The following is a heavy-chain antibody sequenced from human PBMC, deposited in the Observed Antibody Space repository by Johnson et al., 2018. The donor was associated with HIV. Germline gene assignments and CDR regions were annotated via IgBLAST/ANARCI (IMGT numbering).Heavy chain of an antibody. Sequence: QVQLVESGGGVVQPGGSLRLSCAASGFTFSIYAMIWVRQAPGKGLEWVAVIYSGGSTYYADSVRGRFTISRDNAKNSLYLQVNSLRAEDTAVYYCAKATTGSDAFDIWGQGTMVTVSS. CDR3: AKATTGSDAFDI. V-gene: IGHV3-NL1*01. D-gene: IGHD1-1*01. J-gene: IGHJ3*02. CDR1: GFTFSIYA. CDR2: IYSGGST.